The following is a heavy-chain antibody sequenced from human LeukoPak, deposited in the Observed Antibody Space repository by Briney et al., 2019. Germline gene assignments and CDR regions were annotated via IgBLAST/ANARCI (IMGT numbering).Heavy chain of an antibody. J-gene: IGHJ3*02. CDR3: AADRRRITIFGVGSDAFDI. D-gene: IGHD3-3*01. Sequence: ASVKVSCKASGYTFTSYGISWVRQARGQRLEWIGWIVVGSGNTNYAQKFQERVTITRDMSTSTAYMELSSLRSEDTAVYYCAADRRRITIFGVGSDAFDIWGQGTMVTVSS. V-gene: IGHV1-58*02. CDR2: IVVGSGNT. CDR1: GYTFTSYG.